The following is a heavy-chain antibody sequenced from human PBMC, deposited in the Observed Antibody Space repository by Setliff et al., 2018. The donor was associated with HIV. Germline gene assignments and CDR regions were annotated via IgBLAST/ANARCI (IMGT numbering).Heavy chain of an antibody. V-gene: IGHV1-69*10. Sequence: SVKVSCKASGGTFSSYAISWVRQAPGQGLEWMGGIIPIIGITNQAQKFQGRVTMTRDTSISTAYMELNSLRSDDTAVYYCATAGGRSWFDPWGPGTLVTVSS. CDR3: ATAGGRSWFDP. CDR1: GGTFSSYA. CDR2: IIPIIGIT. J-gene: IGHJ5*02. D-gene: IGHD3-16*01.